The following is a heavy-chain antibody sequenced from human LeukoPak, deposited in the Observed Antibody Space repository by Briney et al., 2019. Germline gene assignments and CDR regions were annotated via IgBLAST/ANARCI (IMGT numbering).Heavy chain of an antibody. CDR1: GFTFSSYT. Sequence: GGSLRLSCAASGFTFSSYTMNWVRQAPGKGLEWVSSITSSSIYTYYADSVKGRFTISRDNTKNSLYLEMNSLRAEDTAVYYCARLSMVRGVIINAFDIWGQGTMVTVSS. J-gene: IGHJ3*02. CDR3: ARLSMVRGVIINAFDI. D-gene: IGHD3-10*01. CDR2: ITSSSIYT. V-gene: IGHV3-21*01.